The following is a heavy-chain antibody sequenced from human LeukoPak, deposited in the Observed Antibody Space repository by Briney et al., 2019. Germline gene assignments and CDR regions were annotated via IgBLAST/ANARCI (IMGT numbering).Heavy chain of an antibody. J-gene: IGHJ6*02. V-gene: IGHV1-58*02. CDR1: GFTFTSSA. CDR3: AADHSVGDWDYYYGMDV. CDR2: IVVGSGNT. D-gene: IGHD2-21*02. Sequence: SVEVSCKASGFTFTSSAMQWVRQARGQPLEWIGWIVVGSGNTNYAQKLQERVTITRDMSTSTAYMELSSLRSEDTAVYYCAADHSVGDWDYYYGMDVWGQGTTVTVSS.